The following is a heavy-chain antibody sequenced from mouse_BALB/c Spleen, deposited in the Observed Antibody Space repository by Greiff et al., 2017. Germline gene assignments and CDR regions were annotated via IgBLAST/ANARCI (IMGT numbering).Heavy chain of an antibody. Sequence: EVQLVESGAELVKPGASVKLSCTASGFNIKDTYMHWVKQRPEQGLEWIGRIDPANGNTKYDPKFQGKATITADTSSNTAYLQLSSLTSEDTAVYYCARGGQNYAMDYWGQGTSVTVSS. CDR2: IDPANGNT. J-gene: IGHJ4*01. CDR3: ARGGQNYAMDY. CDR1: GFNIKDTY. V-gene: IGHV14-3*02. D-gene: IGHD3-3*01.